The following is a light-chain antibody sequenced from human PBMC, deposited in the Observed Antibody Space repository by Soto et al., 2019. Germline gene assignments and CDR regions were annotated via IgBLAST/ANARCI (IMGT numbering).Light chain of an antibody. CDR1: QSVSSSY. CDR2: DAS. Sequence: EIVLTQSPGTLSLSPGERATLSCRASQSVSSSYLAWYQQKPGQAPRLLIYDASSRATGIPDSFSGSGSGTEFTLTITSLEPEDFAVYYCQQYGSLPITFGQGTRLEI. CDR3: QQYGSLPIT. V-gene: IGKV3-20*01. J-gene: IGKJ5*01.